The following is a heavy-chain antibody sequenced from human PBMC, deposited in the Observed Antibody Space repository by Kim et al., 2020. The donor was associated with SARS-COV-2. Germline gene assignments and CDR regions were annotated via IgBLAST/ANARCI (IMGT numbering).Heavy chain of an antibody. CDR1: GFTFGDYA. CDR2: ISWNSGSI. V-gene: IGHV3-9*01. D-gene: IGHD4-17*01. Sequence: GGSLRLSCAASGFTFGDYAMHWDRQAPGKGLEWVSGISWNSGSIGYADSVKGRFTISRDNAKNSLYLQMNSLRAEDTALYYCARGDYVYYYMDVWGKGTT. J-gene: IGHJ6*03. CDR3: ARGDYVYYYMDV.